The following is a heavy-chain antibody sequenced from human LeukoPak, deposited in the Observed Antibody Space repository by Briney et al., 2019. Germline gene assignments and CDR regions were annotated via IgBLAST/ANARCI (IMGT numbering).Heavy chain of an antibody. CDR1: GFTFNNYG. Sequence: RTGGSLRLSCAAPGFTFNNYGMHWVRQAPGKGLEWVAFIRYNGNYQYYADSVKGRFTISRDNSKNTLYLQMNSLKGDDTAVYYCAKDSAFYYIDVWGKGTTVIISS. D-gene: IGHD3-10*01. CDR2: IRYNGNYQ. J-gene: IGHJ6*03. V-gene: IGHV3-30*02. CDR3: AKDSAFYYIDV.